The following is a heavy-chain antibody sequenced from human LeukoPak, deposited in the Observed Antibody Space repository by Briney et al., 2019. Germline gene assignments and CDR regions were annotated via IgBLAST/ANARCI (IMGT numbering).Heavy chain of an antibody. D-gene: IGHD6-6*01. V-gene: IGHV4-34*01. CDR1: GGSFSGYY. CDR3: ARGSGIAARPGVDY. CDR2: INHSGST. J-gene: IGHJ4*02. Sequence: SETLSLTCAVYGGSFSGYYWSWIRQPPGKGLEWIGEINHSGSTNYNPSLKSRVTISVDTSKNQFSLKLSSVTAADTAVYYRARGSGIAARPGVDYWGQGTLVTVSS.